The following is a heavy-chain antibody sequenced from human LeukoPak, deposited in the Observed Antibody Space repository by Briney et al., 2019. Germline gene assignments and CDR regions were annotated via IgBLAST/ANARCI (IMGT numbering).Heavy chain of an antibody. D-gene: IGHD5-12*01. CDR3: TKLGGYDFDY. Sequence: GRSLRLSCTASGFTFDDYALSWVRQAPGKGLECVGFIRSKAYGGTTEYAASVKGRFTISRDDSKSVAYLQLNTLKTEDTAVYYCTKLGGYDFDYWGQGTLVTVSS. V-gene: IGHV3-49*04. CDR2: IRSKAYGGTT. CDR1: GFTFDDYA. J-gene: IGHJ4*02.